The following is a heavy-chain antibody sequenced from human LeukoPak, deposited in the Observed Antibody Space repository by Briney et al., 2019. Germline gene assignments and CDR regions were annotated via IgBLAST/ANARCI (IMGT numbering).Heavy chain of an antibody. Sequence: ASVKVSCKASGGTFSSYAISWVRQAPGQGLEWMGGIIPIFGTANYAQKFQGRVTITADESTSTAYMELSSLRSEDTAVYYCARAADYYDSSGYYYLIWGQGTLVIVSS. V-gene: IGHV1-69*01. CDR1: GGTFSSYA. CDR3: ARAADYYDSSGYYYLI. D-gene: IGHD3-22*01. J-gene: IGHJ4*02. CDR2: IIPIFGTA.